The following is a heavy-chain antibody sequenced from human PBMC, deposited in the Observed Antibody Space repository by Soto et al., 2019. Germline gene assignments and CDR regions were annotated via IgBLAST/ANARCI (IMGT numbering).Heavy chain of an antibody. Sequence: GASVKVSCKVSGYTLTELSMHWVRQAPGKGLEWMGGFDPEDGETIYAQEFQGRVTMTEDTSTDTAYMELSSLRSEDTAVYYCATIPPNWNYAGNNWFDPWGQGTLVTVSS. CDR2: FDPEDGET. D-gene: IGHD1-7*01. CDR3: ATIPPNWNYAGNNWFDP. CDR1: GYTLTELS. V-gene: IGHV1-24*01. J-gene: IGHJ5*02.